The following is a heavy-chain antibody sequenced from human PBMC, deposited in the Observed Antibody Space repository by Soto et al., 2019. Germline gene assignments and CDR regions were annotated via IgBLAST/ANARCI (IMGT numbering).Heavy chain of an antibody. CDR1: GGSISSYY. Sequence: SETLSLTCTVSGGSISSYYWSWIRQPPGKGLEWIGYIYYSGSTNYNPSLKSRVTISVDTSKNQFSLKLSSVTAADTAVYYCAALVGATSELDYWGQGTLVTVS. J-gene: IGHJ4*02. CDR2: IYYSGST. CDR3: AALVGATSELDY. V-gene: IGHV4-59*01. D-gene: IGHD1-26*01.